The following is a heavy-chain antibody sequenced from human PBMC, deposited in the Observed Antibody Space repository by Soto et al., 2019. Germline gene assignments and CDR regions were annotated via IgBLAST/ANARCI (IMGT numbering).Heavy chain of an antibody. D-gene: IGHD4-17*01. V-gene: IGHV3-73*02. Sequence: EVQLVESGGGLVQPGGSLKLSCAASGFTFSGSAMHWVRQASGKGLEWVGRIRSKANSYATAYAASVKGRFTISRDXXKNTAYLQMNSLKTEDTAVYYCTRAYGDYVSLFDYWGQGTLVTVSS. CDR2: IRSKANSYAT. J-gene: IGHJ4*02. CDR3: TRAYGDYVSLFDY. CDR1: GFTFSGSA.